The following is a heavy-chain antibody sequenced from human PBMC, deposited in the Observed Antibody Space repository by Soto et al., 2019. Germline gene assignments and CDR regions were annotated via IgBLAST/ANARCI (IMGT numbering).Heavy chain of an antibody. CDR2: IYYSGST. CDR3: AGRYGGHFDY. J-gene: IGHJ4*02. Sequence: QVQLQESGPGLVKPSETLSLTCTVSGGSISSYYWSWIRQPPGKGLEWIGYIYYSGSTNYNPSLQSRVTISVDTSKHQSSLKLSSVTAADTAVYYCAGRYGGHFDYWGQGTLVTVSS. V-gene: IGHV4-59*08. D-gene: IGHD4-17*01. CDR1: GGSISSYY.